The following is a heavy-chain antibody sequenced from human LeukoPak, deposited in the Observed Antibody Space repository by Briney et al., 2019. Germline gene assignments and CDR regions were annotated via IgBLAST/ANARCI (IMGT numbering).Heavy chain of an antibody. D-gene: IGHD4-23*01. Sequence: PGGSLRLSCAASGFTFSTYWMHWVRQAPGKGLVWVSRINSDGGSTNYADSVKGRFTISRDNAKNTLYLQMNSLRAEDTAVYYCARTRPVVPFDYWGQGTLVTVSS. J-gene: IGHJ4*02. V-gene: IGHV3-74*01. CDR3: ARTRPVVPFDY. CDR1: GFTFSTYW. CDR2: INSDGGST.